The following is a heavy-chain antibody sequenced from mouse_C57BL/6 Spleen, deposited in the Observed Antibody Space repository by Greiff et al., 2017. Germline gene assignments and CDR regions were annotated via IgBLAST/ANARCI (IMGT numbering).Heavy chain of an antibody. CDR1: GFSLSTSGMG. V-gene: IGHV8-12*01. D-gene: IGHD4-1*01. J-gene: IGHJ1*03. CDR3: AQSGANWADWYFDV. Sequence: QVTLKVSGPGILQSSQTLSLTCSFSGFSLSTSGMGVSWLRQPSGKGLEWLAHPYWDDDKRYNPYLKSRLTSSKDTSRNQVFLKITSVDTADTATYYWAQSGANWADWYFDVWGTGTTVTVSS. CDR2: PYWDDDK.